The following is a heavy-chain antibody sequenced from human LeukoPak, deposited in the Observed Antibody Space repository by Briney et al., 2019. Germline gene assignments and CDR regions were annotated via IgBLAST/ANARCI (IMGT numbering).Heavy chain of an antibody. Sequence: PSETLSLTCTVSGGSISSSSYYWGWIRQPPGKGLEWIGSIYYSGSTYYNPSLKSRVTISVDTSKNQFSLKLSSVTAADTAVYYCARDRCQAYCGGDFNWFDPWGQGTLVTVSS. D-gene: IGHD2-21*02. CDR1: GGSISSSSYY. CDR3: ARDRCQAYCGGDFNWFDP. J-gene: IGHJ5*02. CDR2: IYYSGST. V-gene: IGHV4-39*07.